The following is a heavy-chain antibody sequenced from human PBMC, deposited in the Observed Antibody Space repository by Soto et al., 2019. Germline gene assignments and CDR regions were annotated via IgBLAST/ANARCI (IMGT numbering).Heavy chain of an antibody. V-gene: IGHV4-34*01. J-gene: IGHJ5*02. CDR3: ARAAAYQLLWGGWFDP. CDR1: GGSFSGYY. CDR2: INHSGST. Sequence: SETLSLTCAVYGGSFSGYYWSWIRQPPGKGLEWIGEINHSGSTNYNPSLKSRVTISVDTSKNQFSLKLSSVTAADTAVYYCARAAAYQLLWGGWFDPWGQGTLVSVSS. D-gene: IGHD2-2*01.